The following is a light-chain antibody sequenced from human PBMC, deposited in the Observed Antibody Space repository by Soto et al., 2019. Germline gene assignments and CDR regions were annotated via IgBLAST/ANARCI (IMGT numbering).Light chain of an antibody. Sequence: EIVLTQSPATLSLSPGERATLSCRASQSVSSHLAWFQQRPGQAPRLLIYDASHRAAGIPARFSGSGSGTDFTLTISGLEPEDFAVYYCQQSSSWLWTFGQGTKVDIK. V-gene: IGKV3-11*01. J-gene: IGKJ1*01. CDR2: DAS. CDR3: QQSSSWLWT. CDR1: QSVSSH.